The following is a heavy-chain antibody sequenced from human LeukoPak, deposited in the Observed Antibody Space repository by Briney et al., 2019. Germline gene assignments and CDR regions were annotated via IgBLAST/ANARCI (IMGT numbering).Heavy chain of an antibody. J-gene: IGHJ6*04. CDR2: IYYSGST. D-gene: IGHD1-1*01. CDR1: GGSISSYY. CDR3: ARGPGYNWKAHYYYYGMDV. V-gene: IGHV4-59*01. Sequence: TSETLSLTCTVSGGSISSYYWSWIGQPPGKGLEWIGYIYYSGSTNYNPSLKSRVTISVDTSKNQFSLKLSSVTAADTAVYCCARGPGYNWKAHYYYYGMDVWGKGTTVTVSS.